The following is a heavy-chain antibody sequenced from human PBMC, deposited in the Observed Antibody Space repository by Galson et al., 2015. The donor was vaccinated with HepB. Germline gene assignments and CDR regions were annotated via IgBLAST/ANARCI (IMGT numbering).Heavy chain of an antibody. J-gene: IGHJ6*02. D-gene: IGHD2-21*02. CDR2: ISADIDYT. V-gene: IGHV1-18*01. Sequence: SVKVSCKASGYTFTSYAISWVRRAPGQGLEWMGWISADIDYTNYAQRFQGRVTMTADTSTRTAYMELRSLRSDDTAVYYCAGDPAYCGADCHGASYYGLDVWGQGTTVTVSS. CDR3: AGDPAYCGADCHGASYYGLDV. CDR1: GYTFTSYA.